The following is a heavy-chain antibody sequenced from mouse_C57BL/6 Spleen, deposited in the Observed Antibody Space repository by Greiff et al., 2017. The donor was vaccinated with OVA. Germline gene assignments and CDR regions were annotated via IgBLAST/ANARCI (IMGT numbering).Heavy chain of an antibody. CDR3: ARSGDEGYFDY. CDR1: GYTFTSYW. CDR2: IDPNSGGT. J-gene: IGHJ2*01. Sequence: QVQLKQPGAELVKPGASVKLSCKASGYTFTSYWMHWVKQRPGRGLEWIGRIDPNSGGTKYNEKFKSKATLTVDKPSSTAYMQLSSLTSEDSAVYYCARSGDEGYFDYWGQGTTLTVSS. V-gene: IGHV1-72*01. D-gene: IGHD3-1*01.